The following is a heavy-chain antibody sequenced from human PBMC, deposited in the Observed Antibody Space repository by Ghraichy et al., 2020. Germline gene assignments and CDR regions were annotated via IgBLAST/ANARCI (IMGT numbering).Heavy chain of an antibody. D-gene: IGHD5-18*01. V-gene: IGHV3-30*03. CDR3: ALWARGYSYGLDAFDI. Sequence: GGSLRLSCAASGFTFSSYGMHWVRQAPGKGLEWVAVISYDGSNKYYADSVKGRFTISRDNSKNTLYLQMNSLRAEDTAVYYCALWARGYSYGLDAFDIWGQGTMVTVSS. CDR1: GFTFSSYG. CDR2: ISYDGSNK. J-gene: IGHJ3*02.